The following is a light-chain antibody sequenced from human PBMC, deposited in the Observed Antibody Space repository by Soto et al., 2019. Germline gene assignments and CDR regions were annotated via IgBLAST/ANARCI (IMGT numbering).Light chain of an antibody. Sequence: DIQMTQSPSSLSASVGDRVTITCRASQSIAYYVNWFQQKPGKAPKLLIYAASSLQSGVPSRFXDSGSGTDFTLTISSLQPEDFATYYCQQSSTSPMYTFGQGT. V-gene: IGKV1-39*01. CDR3: QQSSTSPMYT. CDR2: AAS. CDR1: QSIAYY. J-gene: IGKJ2*01.